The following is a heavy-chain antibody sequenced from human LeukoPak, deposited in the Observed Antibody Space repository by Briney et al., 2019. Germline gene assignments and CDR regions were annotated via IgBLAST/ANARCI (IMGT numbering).Heavy chain of an antibody. D-gene: IGHD3-9*01. CDR2: INNVGGSS. Sequence: GASLRLSCVASGFAVSDFAMTWVRQAPGKGLEWVGYINNVGGSSYYGDSVRGRFSISRDNSKNTLYLQMSSLRAEETAIYHCAKKSSLIGYWNWFDPWGQGTLVSVSS. CDR1: GFAVSDFA. V-gene: IGHV3-23*01. CDR3: AKKSSLIGYWNWFDP. J-gene: IGHJ5*02.